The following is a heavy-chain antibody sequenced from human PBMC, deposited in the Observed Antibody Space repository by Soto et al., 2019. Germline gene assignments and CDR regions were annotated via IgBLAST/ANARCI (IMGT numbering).Heavy chain of an antibody. Sequence: QITLKESGPTLVKPTQTLTLTCIFSGFSFSADGVGVGWIRQPPGKALEWLALIYWDDDTSYSPSLKSRPTITKDTSKNPVVLTMTNMDPVHTATYYCAHAYGGTSWPNDAFDVCGQGTVVTVSS. CDR3: AHAYGGTSWPNDAFDV. D-gene: IGHD2-2*01. V-gene: IGHV2-5*02. CDR2: IYWDDDT. J-gene: IGHJ3*01. CDR1: GFSFSADGVG.